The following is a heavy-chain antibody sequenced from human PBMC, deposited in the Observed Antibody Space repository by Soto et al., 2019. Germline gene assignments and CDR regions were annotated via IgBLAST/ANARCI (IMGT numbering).Heavy chain of an antibody. D-gene: IGHD3-10*01. CDR1: GFIFSTYG. CDR2: ISYDGGNK. V-gene: IGHV3-30*03. CDR3: ARGRGSAFPHPILPDS. J-gene: IGHJ4*02. Sequence: QVQLVESGGGVVQPGRSLRLSCAASGFIFSTYGMHWVRQAPGKGLEWVAVISYDGGNKYYADSVKGRFTISRDNSKNTLYLQMNSLRAEDTAVYYCARGRGSAFPHPILPDSWGQGTLVTVSS.